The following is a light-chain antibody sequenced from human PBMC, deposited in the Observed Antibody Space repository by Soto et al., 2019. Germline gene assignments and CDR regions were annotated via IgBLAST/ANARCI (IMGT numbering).Light chain of an antibody. CDR2: GAS. Sequence: IVLTQSPGTLSLSPGERATLSCRASQSFSGTYLAWYQQKPGQAPRLLIYGASSRATGIPDRFSGSGSGTEFTLTISRLEPEDFAVYYCQHFGDSRTFGQGTKVEIK. J-gene: IGKJ1*01. CDR3: QHFGDSRT. V-gene: IGKV3-20*01. CDR1: QSFSGTY.